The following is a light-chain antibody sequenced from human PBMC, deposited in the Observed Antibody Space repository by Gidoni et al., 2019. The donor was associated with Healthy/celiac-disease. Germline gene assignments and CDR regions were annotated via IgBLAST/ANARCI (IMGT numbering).Light chain of an antibody. CDR2: KDS. V-gene: IGLV3-25*03. J-gene: IGLJ3*02. CDR3: QSADSSGTYWV. Sequence: SYELTQPPSVSVSPGQTARITCSGDALPKQYAYWYQRKPGTAPVLVIYKDSERPSGIPARFSGSSSGTTVTLTISGVQAEDEADYDCQSADSSGTYWVFGGGTKLTVL. CDR1: ALPKQY.